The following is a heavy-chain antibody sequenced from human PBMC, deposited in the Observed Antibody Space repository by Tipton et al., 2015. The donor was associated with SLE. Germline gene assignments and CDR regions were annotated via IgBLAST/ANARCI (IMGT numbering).Heavy chain of an antibody. CDR2: IYTSGST. Sequence: TLSLTCTVSGGSISSGSYYWSWIRQPAGKGLEWIGYIYTSGSTNYNPSLKSRVTISVDTSKNQFSLKLSSVTAADTAVYYCARGDTMVRGVPEIWGQGTMVTVSS. CDR1: GGSISSGSYY. CDR3: ARGDTMVRGVPEI. J-gene: IGHJ3*02. D-gene: IGHD3-10*01. V-gene: IGHV4-61*09.